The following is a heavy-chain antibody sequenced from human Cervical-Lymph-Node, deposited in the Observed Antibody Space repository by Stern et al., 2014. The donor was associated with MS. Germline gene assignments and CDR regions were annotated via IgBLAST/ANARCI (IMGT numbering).Heavy chain of an antibody. Sequence: VHLVESGAEVKKPGASVKVSCKSSGYTFTNYGISWVRQAPGQGLEWMGWIRGYNDNTNYVEKFQGRVTMTTDTSTNTAYMELRSLRSDDTAVYYCARDPRVAVAGTGGGFDPWGQGTLVTVSS. CDR2: IRGYNDNT. CDR3: ARDPRVAVAGTGGGFDP. J-gene: IGHJ5*02. V-gene: IGHV1-18*01. CDR1: GYTFTNYG. D-gene: IGHD6-19*01.